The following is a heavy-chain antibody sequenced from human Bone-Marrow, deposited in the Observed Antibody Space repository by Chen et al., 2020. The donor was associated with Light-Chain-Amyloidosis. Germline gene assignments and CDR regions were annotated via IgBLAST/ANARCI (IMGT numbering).Heavy chain of an antibody. J-gene: IGHJ4*02. CDR3: ARRRDGYNFDY. Sequence: EVQLEQSGPEVKKPGKSLKISCKGSGYTFPNDWIGWVRQMPGNGLEWMGVIYPDDSDARDSPSCEGQVTISADKSITTAYLQWRSLKASDTAMYYCARRRDGYNFDYWGQGTLVTVSS. V-gene: IGHV5-51*01. CDR2: IYPDDSDA. D-gene: IGHD5-12*01. CDR1: GYTFPNDW.